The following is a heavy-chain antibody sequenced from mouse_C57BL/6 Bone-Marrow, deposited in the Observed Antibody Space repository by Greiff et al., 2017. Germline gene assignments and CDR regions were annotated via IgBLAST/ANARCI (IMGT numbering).Heavy chain of an antibody. D-gene: IGHD2-3*01. V-gene: IGHV1-55*01. CDR3: ARGYSWFAY. J-gene: IGHJ3*01. CDR2: IYPGSGST. CDR1: GYTFTSYW. Sequence: QVQLQQPGAELVKPGASVKMSCKASGYTFTSYWITWVKQRPGQGLEWIGDIYPGSGSTNYNEKFKSKATLTVETSSSTAYMQLSSLTSEDSAVYYCARGYSWFAYWGQGTLVTVSA.